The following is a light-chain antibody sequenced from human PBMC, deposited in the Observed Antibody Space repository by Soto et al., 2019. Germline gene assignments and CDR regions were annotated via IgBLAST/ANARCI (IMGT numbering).Light chain of an antibody. CDR1: QSIGTS. Sequence: DFQMTQSPSSLSASVGDRVSITCRASQSIGTSLNWYQQKPGKAPKLLIYSASTLHGGGPSSFGGSGSGTDFALPTSSLPPEDFATYYYQQSYTAPFTFGPGPKVDVK. CDR3: QQSYTAPFT. V-gene: IGKV1-39*01. CDR2: SAS. J-gene: IGKJ3*01.